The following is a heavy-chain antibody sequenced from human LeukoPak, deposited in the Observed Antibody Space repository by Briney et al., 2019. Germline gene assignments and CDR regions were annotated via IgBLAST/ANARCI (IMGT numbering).Heavy chain of an antibody. J-gene: IGHJ4*02. CDR3: ARQGAVAANDY. CDR1: GGSISSSSYY. Sequence: PSETLSLTCTVSGGSISSSSYYWGWIRLPPGKGLGCLGSIYYSGSPYYNPSLKDQVTISVDTSKNQFCLKLSSVTAADTAVYYCARQGAVAANDYWGQGTLVTVSS. V-gene: IGHV4-39*01. CDR2: IYYSGSP. D-gene: IGHD6-19*01.